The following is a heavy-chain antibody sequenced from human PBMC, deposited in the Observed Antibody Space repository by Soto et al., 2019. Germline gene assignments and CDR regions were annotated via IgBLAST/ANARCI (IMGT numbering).Heavy chain of an antibody. CDR1: GFTFTNAW. D-gene: IGHD4-17*01. V-gene: IGHV3-15*01. CDR2: IKSKTDGGTT. CDR3: TTARGTYGAEYFQH. Sequence: KTRGSLRLSCAASGFTFTNAWMSWVRQAPGKGLEWVGRIKSKTDGGTTDYAAPVKGRFTISRDDSKNTLYLQMNSLKTEDTAVYYCTTARGTYGAEYFQHWGQGTLVTVSS. J-gene: IGHJ1*01.